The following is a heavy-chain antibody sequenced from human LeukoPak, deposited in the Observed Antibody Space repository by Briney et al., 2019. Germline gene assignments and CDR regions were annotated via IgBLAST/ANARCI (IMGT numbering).Heavy chain of an antibody. J-gene: IGHJ3*02. V-gene: IGHV3-21*01. CDR1: GFTFSSYS. CDR2: ISSSSSYI. D-gene: IGHD4-17*01. CDR3: ARASDYGDYDEDAFDI. Sequence: GGSLRLSCAASGFTFSSYSMNWVRQAPGKGLEWVSSISSSSSYIYYADSVKGRFTISRDNAKSSLYLQMNSLRAEGTAVYYCARASDYGDYDEDAFDIWGQGTMVTVSS.